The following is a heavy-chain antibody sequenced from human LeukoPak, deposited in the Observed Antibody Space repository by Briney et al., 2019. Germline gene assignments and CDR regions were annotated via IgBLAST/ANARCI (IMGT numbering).Heavy chain of an antibody. J-gene: IGHJ4*02. Sequence: PGGSLRLSCAASGFTFSDYYMNWIRQFPGKGLEWVSYISSRGTTIDYADSVKGRFTISRDNAKNSLVLQMNSLRAEDTAVYYCAKDPDDRIVVVIFDYWGQGTLVTVSS. CDR3: AKDPDDRIVVVIFDY. V-gene: IGHV3-11*01. D-gene: IGHD3-22*01. CDR2: ISSRGTTI. CDR1: GFTFSDYY.